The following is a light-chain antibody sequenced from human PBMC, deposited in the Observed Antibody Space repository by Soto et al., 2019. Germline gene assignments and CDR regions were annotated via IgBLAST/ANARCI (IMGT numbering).Light chain of an antibody. CDR1: QDIGNF. CDR3: QKCKVAPFI. V-gene: IGKV1-27*01. CDR2: AAS. Sequence: DIQMTQSPSSLSAFVGDRVTITCRASQDIGNFLAWYQQKPGKVPKLLIYAASTLQSGVPSRFSGSGSGTDFTLTISSLQPEDVATYYCQKCKVAPFIFGGGTKVEIK. J-gene: IGKJ4*01.